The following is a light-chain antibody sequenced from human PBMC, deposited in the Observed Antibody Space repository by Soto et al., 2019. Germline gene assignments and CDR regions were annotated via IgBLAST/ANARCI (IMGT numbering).Light chain of an antibody. CDR3: HHYGISPPWT. CDR2: TTS. Sequence: EIVMTQSPATLSVSPVERATLSCRASQSVSSNYVAWYQQKPGQAPRLLIYTTSIRATGIPDRFSGSGSGTDFTLTISRLEPDDFALYCYHHYGISPPWTFGQGTKVDI. J-gene: IGKJ1*01. V-gene: IGKV3-20*01. CDR1: QSVSSNY.